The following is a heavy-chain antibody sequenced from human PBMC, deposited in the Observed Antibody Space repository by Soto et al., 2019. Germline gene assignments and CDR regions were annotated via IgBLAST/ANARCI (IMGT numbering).Heavy chain of an antibody. V-gene: IGHV1-3*01. Sequence: ASVTVSCQTSGITFSAYAIHWVRQAPGQRLEWMGWINAGNGNTRYSQKFQGRVTLTRDTSASTAYMDLSSLRSEDTAIYYCARAISGYVTWGQGTLVTVSS. J-gene: IGHJ5*02. D-gene: IGHD5-12*01. CDR2: INAGNGNT. CDR3: ARAISGYVT. CDR1: GITFSAYA.